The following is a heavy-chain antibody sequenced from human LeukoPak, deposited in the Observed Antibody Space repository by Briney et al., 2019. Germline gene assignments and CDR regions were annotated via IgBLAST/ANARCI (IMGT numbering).Heavy chain of an antibody. V-gene: IGHV1-2*02. CDR3: ARHGYCGNPRCYPDYYYIDV. Sequence: ASVKVSCKASGYTFTDFYIPWVRQAPGHGLEWMGWISPNTGGTNYAQRFQGRVTMTRDTSITTTYLEVRGLTSDDTAVYYCARHGYCGNPRCYPDYYYIDVWGKGTKVTVSS. CDR1: GYTFTDFY. CDR2: ISPNTGGT. D-gene: IGHD2-2*03. J-gene: IGHJ6*03.